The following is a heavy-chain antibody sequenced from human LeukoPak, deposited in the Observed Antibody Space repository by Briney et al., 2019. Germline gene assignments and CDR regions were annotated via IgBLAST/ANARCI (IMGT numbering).Heavy chain of an antibody. V-gene: IGHV3-23*01. CDR3: AKGLRPYFTSDAFDI. CDR2: ISGRGGNT. J-gene: IGHJ3*02. D-gene: IGHD2-21*01. Sequence: PGGSLRLSCSASKFNFSMYSVSWVRQSPGKGLEWVSAISGRGGNTYYVDSVKGRFTISRDNSKSTLFFQLDNVRAEDTAFYYCAKGLRPYFTSDAFDIWGRGTLVTVNS. CDR1: KFNFSMYS.